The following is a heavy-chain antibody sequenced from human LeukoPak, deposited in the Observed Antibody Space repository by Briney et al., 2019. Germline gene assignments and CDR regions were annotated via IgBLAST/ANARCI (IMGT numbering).Heavy chain of an antibody. CDR1: GFTFDDYA. CDR3: ARGGRVLRYFDWLPSRGFYY. CDR2: ISWNSGSI. V-gene: IGHV3-9*01. D-gene: IGHD3-9*01. Sequence: GRSLRLSCAASGFTFDDYAMHWVRQAPGKGLEWVSGISWNSGSIGYADSVKGRFTISRDNAKNSLYLQMNSLRAEDTAVYYCARGGRVLRYFDWLPSRGFYYWGQGTLVTVSS. J-gene: IGHJ4*02.